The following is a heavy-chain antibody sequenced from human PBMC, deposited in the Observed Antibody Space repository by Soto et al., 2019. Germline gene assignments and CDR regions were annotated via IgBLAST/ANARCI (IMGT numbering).Heavy chain of an antibody. CDR2: IYYSGRT. J-gene: IGHJ5*02. V-gene: IGHV4-59*01. CDR1: GGSISSYY. CDR3: ARGYCSSTSCYIWDNWFDP. D-gene: IGHD2-2*02. Sequence: QVQLQESGPGLVKPSETLSLTCTVSGGSISSYYWSWIRQPPGKGLEWIGYIYYSGRTNYNPSLNSRVTMSVDTSKNQFSLKLSSVTAADTAVYYCARGYCSSTSCYIWDNWFDPWGQGTLVTVSS.